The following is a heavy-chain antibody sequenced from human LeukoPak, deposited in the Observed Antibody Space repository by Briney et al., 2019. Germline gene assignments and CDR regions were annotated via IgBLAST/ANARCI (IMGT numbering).Heavy chain of an antibody. J-gene: IGHJ3*02. Sequence: SETLSLTCTVSGASISSYYWSWIRQPPGKGLEWIGYIYYSGNTNYNPSLKSRVTISVDTSKKQFSLKLSSVTAADTAVYYCARDSGGPHSGFEIWGQGTMVTASS. CDR3: ARDSGGPHSGFEI. D-gene: IGHD1-26*01. V-gene: IGHV4-59*01. CDR1: GASISSYY. CDR2: IYYSGNT.